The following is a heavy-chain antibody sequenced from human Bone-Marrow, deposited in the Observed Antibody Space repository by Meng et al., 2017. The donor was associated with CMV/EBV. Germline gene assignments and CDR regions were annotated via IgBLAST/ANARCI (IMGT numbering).Heavy chain of an antibody. Sequence: GGSLRLSCAASGFTFSDHHMDWFRQAPGKGLEWVARIRSKVYSYITEYAASVKGSFTISRDDSENSLYLQMNSLKTEDTAVYYCARDSIKGGGFDYWGQGSLVTVSS. J-gene: IGHJ4*02. D-gene: IGHD1-26*01. V-gene: IGHV3-72*01. CDR1: GFTFSDHH. CDR3: ARDSIKGGGFDY. CDR2: IRSKVYSYIT.